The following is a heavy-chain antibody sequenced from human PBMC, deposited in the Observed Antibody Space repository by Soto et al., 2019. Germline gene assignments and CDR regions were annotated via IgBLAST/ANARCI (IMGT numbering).Heavy chain of an antibody. CDR1: GFTFGDYA. D-gene: IGHD5-12*01. CDR3: TRDRPRDGSPLDAFDI. J-gene: IGHJ3*02. CDR2: IRSKAYGGTT. Sequence: PGGSLRLSCTASGFTFGDYAMSWFRQAPGKGLEWVGFIRSKAYGGTTEYAASVKGRFTISRDDSKSIAYLQMNSLKTEDTAVYYCTRDRPRDGSPLDAFDIWGQGTMVTVSS. V-gene: IGHV3-49*03.